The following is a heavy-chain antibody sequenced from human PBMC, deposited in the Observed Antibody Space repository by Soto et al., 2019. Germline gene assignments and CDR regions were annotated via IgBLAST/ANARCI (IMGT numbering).Heavy chain of an antibody. J-gene: IGHJ4*02. D-gene: IGHD3-3*01. Sequence: QVQLVESGGGVVQPGRSLRLSCAASGFTFSSYGMHWVRQAPGKGLEWVAVIWYDGSNKYYADSVKGRFTISRDNSKNTLYLQMNSLRAEDTAVYYCARDTTIFGVENYFDYWGQGTLVTVSS. CDR1: GFTFSSYG. CDR2: IWYDGSNK. V-gene: IGHV3-33*01. CDR3: ARDTTIFGVENYFDY.